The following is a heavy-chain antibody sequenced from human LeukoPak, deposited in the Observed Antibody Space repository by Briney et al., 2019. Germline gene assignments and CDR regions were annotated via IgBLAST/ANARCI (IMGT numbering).Heavy chain of an antibody. D-gene: IGHD3-22*01. CDR3: ARGGTYYYDSSGIYSFDY. CDR1: GYTFTSYD. J-gene: IGHJ4*02. CDR2: MNPNSGNT. Sequence: ASVKVSCKASGYTFTSYDINWVRQATGQGLEWMGWMNPNSGNTGYAQKFQGRVTMTRNTSISTAYMELSSLRSEDTAVYYCARGGTYYYDSSGIYSFDYWGQGTLVTVSS. V-gene: IGHV1-8*01.